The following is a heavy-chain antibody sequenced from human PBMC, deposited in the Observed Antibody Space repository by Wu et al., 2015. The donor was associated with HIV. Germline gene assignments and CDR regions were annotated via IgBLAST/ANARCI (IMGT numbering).Heavy chain of an antibody. Sequence: KKPGASVKVSCKTSGYILTGSYIDWMRQAPGQGLEWMGRINPNSGGAKYAQNFQGRVTMTRDTAVSTAYMELNSLRSDDTAVYYCARLQSLSGFYSNADYWGQGTLVTVSS. CDR1: GYILTGSY. V-gene: IGHV1-2*06. J-gene: IGHJ4*02. D-gene: IGHD3-22*01. CDR3: ARLQSLSGFYSNADY. CDR2: INPNSGGA.